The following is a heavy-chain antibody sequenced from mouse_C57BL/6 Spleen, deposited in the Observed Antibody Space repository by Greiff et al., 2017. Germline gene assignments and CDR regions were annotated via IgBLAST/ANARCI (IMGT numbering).Heavy chain of an antibody. V-gene: IGHV1-72*01. J-gene: IGHJ4*01. CDR1: GYTFTSYW. Sequence: VQLQQPGAELVKPGASVKLSCKASGYTFTSYWMHWVKQRPGRGLEWLGRIDPNSGGTKYNEKFKSKATLTVDKPSSPAYMQLSSLTSEDSAVYYCARGGWLLPYAMDYWGQGTSVTGSS. D-gene: IGHD2-3*01. CDR2: IDPNSGGT. CDR3: ARGGWLLPYAMDY.